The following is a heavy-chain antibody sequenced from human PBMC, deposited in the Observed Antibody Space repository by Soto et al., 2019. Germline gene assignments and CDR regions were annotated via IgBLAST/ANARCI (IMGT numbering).Heavy chain of an antibody. CDR2: ISSSGSTI. CDR3: ARRILSYYYGMDV. V-gene: IGHV3-11*01. J-gene: IGHJ6*02. CDR1: GFTFSDYY. Sequence: GGSLRLSCAASGFTFSDYYMSWIRQAPGKGLEWVSYISSSGSTIYYADSVRGRFTISRDNAKNSLYLQMNSLRAEDTAVYYCARRILSYYYGMDVWGQGTTVTVSS. D-gene: IGHD2-8*01.